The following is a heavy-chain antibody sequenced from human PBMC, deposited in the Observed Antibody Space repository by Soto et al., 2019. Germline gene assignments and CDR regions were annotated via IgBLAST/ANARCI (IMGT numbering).Heavy chain of an antibody. CDR2: IYYSGST. CDR3: ARATTVTSSFFYYGLDV. J-gene: IGHJ6*02. D-gene: IGHD4-17*01. CDR1: GGSINNDDYY. V-gene: IGHV4-30-4*08. Sequence: QVQLQESGPGLVTPSQTLSLTCSVSGGSINNDDYYWTWIRQPPGKGLEWIGHIYYSGSTYYNPSLQRRLTLPXASSXNXLSLHLTSVIAADSASYFCARATTVTSSFFYYGLDVWGQGTTVNVSS.